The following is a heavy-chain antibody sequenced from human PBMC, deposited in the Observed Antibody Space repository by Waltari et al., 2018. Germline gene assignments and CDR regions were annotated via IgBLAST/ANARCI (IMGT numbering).Heavy chain of an antibody. CDR2: INHSGST. V-gene: IGHV4-34*01. CDR3: AKDYGATLRGWFDP. CDR1: GGSFSGYY. Sequence: QVQLQQWGAGLLKPSETLSLTCAVYGGSFSGYYWSWVGQPPGKGQGWVGEINHSGSTNHNPSLKSRVTISVDTSKNQFSLMLNSVTAADTAVYYCAKDYGATLRGWFDPWGQGNLVIVSS. J-gene: IGHJ5*02. D-gene: IGHD4-17*01.